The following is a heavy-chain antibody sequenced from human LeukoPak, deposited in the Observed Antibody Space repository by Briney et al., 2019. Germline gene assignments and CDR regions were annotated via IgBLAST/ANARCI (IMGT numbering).Heavy chain of an antibody. V-gene: IGHV3-15*01. Sequence: GGTLRLSCAASGSTFSNAWMSWVRQAPGKGLEWVGRIKSKTDGGTTDYAAPVKGRFTISSDDSKDTLYLQMNSLKTEDTAVYYCTTDRFPGRGASGYWGQGTLVTVSS. CDR2: IKSKTDGGTT. D-gene: IGHD3-10*01. CDR3: TTDRFPGRGASGY. CDR1: GSTFSNAW. J-gene: IGHJ4*02.